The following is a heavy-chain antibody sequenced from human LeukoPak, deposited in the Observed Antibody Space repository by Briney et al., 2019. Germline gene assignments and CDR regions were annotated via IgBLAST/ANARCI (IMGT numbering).Heavy chain of an antibody. V-gene: IGHV2-5*01. D-gene: IGHD3-22*01. J-gene: IGHJ4*02. CDR3: AHAYYYDSSGYSFDY. CDR1: GFSLSTSGVG. Sequence: SGPTLVNPTQTLTLTCTFSGFSLSTSGVGVGWIRQPPGKALEWLALIYWNDDKRYSPSLKSRLTITKDTSKNQVVLTMTNMDPVDTATHYCAHAYYYDSSGYSFDYWGQGTLVTVSS. CDR2: IYWNDDK.